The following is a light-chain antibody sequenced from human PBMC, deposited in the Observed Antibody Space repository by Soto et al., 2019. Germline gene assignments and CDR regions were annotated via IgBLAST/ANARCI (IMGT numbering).Light chain of an antibody. CDR1: QSLLHSNGYSY. CDR3: MQALQTPFA. Sequence: DIVMTQSPLSLPVTPGEPASISCRSSQSLLHSNGYSYLHWCLQKPGQSPQLLIYLSSRRASGVPDRFSGSGSGTDFTLKSSRLEAEDVGVYYCMQALQTPFAFGPGTKVDVK. J-gene: IGKJ3*01. CDR2: LSS. V-gene: IGKV2-28*01.